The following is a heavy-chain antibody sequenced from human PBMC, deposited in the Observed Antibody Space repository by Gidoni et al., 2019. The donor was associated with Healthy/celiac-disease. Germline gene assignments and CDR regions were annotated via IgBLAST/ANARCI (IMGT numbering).Heavy chain of an antibody. CDR2: IYYSGST. Sequence: QVQLQESGPGLVKPSETLSLTCTVSGGSISSYYWSWIRQPPGKGLEWIGYIYYSGSTNYNPSLKSRVTISVDTSKNQFSLKLSSVTSADTAVYYCARVVDTAMEFDYWGQGTLVTVSS. D-gene: IGHD5-18*01. J-gene: IGHJ4*02. CDR1: GGSISSYY. CDR3: ARVVDTAMEFDY. V-gene: IGHV4-59*01.